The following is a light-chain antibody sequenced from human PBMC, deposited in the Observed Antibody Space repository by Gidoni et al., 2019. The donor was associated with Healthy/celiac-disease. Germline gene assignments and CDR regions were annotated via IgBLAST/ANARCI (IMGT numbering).Light chain of an antibody. V-gene: IGKV3-11*01. J-gene: IGKJ4*01. CDR1: QSVSSY. CDR2: DAS. Sequence: EIVLTQSPATLSLSPGERATLSCRASQSVSSYLAWYQQQPGQAPRLLIYDASNRATGIPAKFNGRWAGTDFTLTISSLEPEDFAVYYCQQRSNWPPLTFGGGTKVEIK. CDR3: QQRSNWPPLT.